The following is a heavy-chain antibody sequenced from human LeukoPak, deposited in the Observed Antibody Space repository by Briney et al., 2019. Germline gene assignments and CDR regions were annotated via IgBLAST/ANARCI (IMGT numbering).Heavy chain of an antibody. Sequence: SETLSLTCSVSGGSFRSDISHWSWIRQPPGKGLEWIGYVHYSGSANYNPSLESRVTMSLDKSKNQFSLELTSVTAADTAVYYCARNRGWYATDVWGQGAAVTDSS. CDR3: ARNRGWYATDV. CDR1: GGSFRSDISH. D-gene: IGHD6-19*01. CDR2: VHYSGSA. J-gene: IGHJ6*02. V-gene: IGHV4-61*01.